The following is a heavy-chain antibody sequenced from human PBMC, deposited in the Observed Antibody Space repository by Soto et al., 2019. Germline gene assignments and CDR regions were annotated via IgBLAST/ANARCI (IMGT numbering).Heavy chain of an antibody. J-gene: IGHJ5*02. D-gene: IGHD2-15*01. CDR3: ARVEGYCSGGSCDSADNWVDP. CDR1: GGSVSSGSYY. Sequence: QVQLQESGPGLVKPSETLSLTCTVSGGSVSSGSYYWSWIRQPPGQGLEWIGYIYYSGSTNYNPSLKSRVTISVDTSKNQFSLKLRSVTAADTAVYYCARVEGYCSGGSCDSADNWVDPWGQGTLVTVSS. V-gene: IGHV4-61*01. CDR2: IYYSGST.